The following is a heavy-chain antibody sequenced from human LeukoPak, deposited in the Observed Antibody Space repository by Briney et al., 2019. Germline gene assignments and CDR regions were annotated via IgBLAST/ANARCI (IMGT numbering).Heavy chain of an antibody. Sequence: GASVKVSCKASGYTFTGYYMHWVRQAPGQGLEWMGWISAYNGNTNYAQKLQGRVTMTTDTSTSTAYMELRSLRSDDTAVYYCARDGVVPAANNWFDPWGQGTLVTVSS. D-gene: IGHD2-2*01. CDR3: ARDGVVPAANNWFDP. CDR1: GYTFTGYY. V-gene: IGHV1-18*04. CDR2: ISAYNGNT. J-gene: IGHJ5*02.